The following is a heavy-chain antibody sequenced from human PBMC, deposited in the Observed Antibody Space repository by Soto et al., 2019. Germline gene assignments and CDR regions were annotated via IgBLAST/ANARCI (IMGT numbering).Heavy chain of an antibody. CDR2: MSYDGTKE. J-gene: IGHJ4*02. D-gene: IGHD6-13*01. CDR1: GFTFSTYG. CDR3: AKEYGSTWIDH. Sequence: PGGSLRLSCAASGFTFSTYGIHWVRQAPGKGLEWVAAMSYDGTKEYYVDSVKGRFTISRDNSRNTLFLQLNSLRAEDTAVYYCAKEYGSTWIDHWGQGTLVTVSS. V-gene: IGHV3-30*18.